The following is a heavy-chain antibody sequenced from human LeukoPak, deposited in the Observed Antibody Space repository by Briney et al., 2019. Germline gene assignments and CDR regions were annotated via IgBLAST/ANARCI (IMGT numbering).Heavy chain of an antibody. CDR3: VKSPPGEIVLMVYGTE. CDR1: GFTFTTYA. D-gene: IGHD2-8*01. CDR2: ITGNGGTA. Sequence: PGGSLRLSCLASGFTFTTYATYWVRQAPGKGLEYVSAITGNGGTAYYADSVKGRFTISRDNSENTLYLQMSSLRAEDTAVYYCVKSPPGEIVLMVYGTEWGQGTLVTVSS. V-gene: IGHV3-64D*09. J-gene: IGHJ4*02.